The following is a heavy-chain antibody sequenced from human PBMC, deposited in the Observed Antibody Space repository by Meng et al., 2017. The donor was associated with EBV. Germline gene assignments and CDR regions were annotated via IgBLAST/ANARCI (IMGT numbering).Heavy chain of an antibody. D-gene: IGHD3-10*01. CDR3: ARGSYGSGSYFDY. CDR1: GDSINSRCYY. CDR2: VYYSGNS. J-gene: IGHJ4*02. Sequence: QLQLYQSGPGLVKPSEXLSLTCTVAGDSINSRCYYWGWIRQSPGKGLEWIGNVYYSGNSYYNPSLKSRVTISVDTSKNQFYLKLISVTAADTAVYFCARGSYGSGSYFDYWGQGTLVTVSS. V-gene: IGHV4-39*01.